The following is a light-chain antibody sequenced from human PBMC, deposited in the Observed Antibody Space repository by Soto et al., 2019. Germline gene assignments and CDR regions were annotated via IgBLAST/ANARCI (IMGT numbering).Light chain of an antibody. CDR2: EVT. J-gene: IGLJ1*01. V-gene: IGLV2-14*01. CDR1: GSDIAGYNY. CDR3: TSFTSTSSLYV. Sequence: QSALTRPASVSGSLGQSITIACTGTGSDIAGYNYISWYQQLPGKAPKLMIYEVTIRPSGISNRFSGSKSGNTASLTISGLQAEDEADYYCTSFTSTSSLYVFGTGTKVTVL.